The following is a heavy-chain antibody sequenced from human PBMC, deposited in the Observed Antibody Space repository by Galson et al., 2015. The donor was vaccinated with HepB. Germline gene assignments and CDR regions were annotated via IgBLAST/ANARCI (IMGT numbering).Heavy chain of an antibody. CDR2: IKQDGSEK. CDR3: ARERVVVAAIDAFDI. J-gene: IGHJ3*02. V-gene: IGHV3-7*01. D-gene: IGHD2-15*01. Sequence: SLRLSCAASGFTFSSYWMSWVRQAPGKGLEWVANIKQDGSEKYYVDSVKGRFTISRDNAKNSLYLQMNSLRAEDTAVYYCARERVVVAAIDAFDIWGQGTMVTVSS. CDR1: GFTFSSYW.